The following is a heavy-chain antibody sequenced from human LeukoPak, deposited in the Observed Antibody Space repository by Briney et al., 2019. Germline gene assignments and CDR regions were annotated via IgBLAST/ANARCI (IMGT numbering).Heavy chain of an antibody. Sequence: PSETLSLTCTVSGGSISSYYWSWIRQPPGKGLEWIGYIYYSGSTNYNPSLKSRVTISVGTSKNQFSLKLSSVTAADTAVYYCARVKSIAGSYYYYYYMDVWGKGTTVTVSS. V-gene: IGHV4-59*01. CDR1: GGSISSYY. CDR3: ARVKSIAGSYYYYYYMDV. J-gene: IGHJ6*03. D-gene: IGHD6-6*01. CDR2: IYYSGST.